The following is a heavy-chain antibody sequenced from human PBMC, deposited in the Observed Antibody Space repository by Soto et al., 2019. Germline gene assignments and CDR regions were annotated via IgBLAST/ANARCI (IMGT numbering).Heavy chain of an antibody. V-gene: IGHV1-2*02. CDR1: GYSFTGYH. J-gene: IGHJ3*02. Sequence: GASVKVSCKASGYSFTGYHLHWVRQAPGQGLEWMGWINPNNGGTNYAQKFQGRVTMTRDTSINTVYMEMSSLRSDDTAVYYCARDPGEEQVVGVFDIWGQGTMVTVSS. CDR2: INPNNGGT. CDR3: ARDPGEEQVVGVFDI. D-gene: IGHD6-6*01.